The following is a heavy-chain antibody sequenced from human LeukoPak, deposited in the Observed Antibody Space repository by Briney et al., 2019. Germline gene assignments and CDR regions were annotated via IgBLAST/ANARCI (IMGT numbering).Heavy chain of an antibody. Sequence: ASVTVSFKASGGTFINYAISWVRQAPGQGLDWMGRIIPILGIANYAQKFQGRVTITADKSTSTAYMELSSLRSEDTAVYYCARDVSTRLYYDFWSGYSYYFDYWGQGTLVTVSS. CDR2: IIPILGIA. CDR3: ARDVSTRLYYDFWSGYSYYFDY. V-gene: IGHV1-69*04. J-gene: IGHJ4*02. CDR1: GGTFINYA. D-gene: IGHD3-3*01.